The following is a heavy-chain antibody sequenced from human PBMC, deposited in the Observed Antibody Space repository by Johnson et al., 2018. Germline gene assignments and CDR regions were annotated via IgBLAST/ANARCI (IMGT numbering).Heavy chain of an antibody. CDR3: ARVASRDYPHGDI. J-gene: IGHJ3*02. V-gene: IGHV3-72*01. CDR1: GFTFSDHY. Sequence: VQLQESAGGLVQPGGSLRLSCAGPGFTFSDHYMDWVRQAPGKGLEWVGRIRQKFNSYTPEYAPSVKGRFTVSRDDSKNALYLQMNRLKNADTAMYYCARVASRDYPHGDIGGQGKMCTVAS. D-gene: IGHD3-3*01. CDR2: IRQKFNSYTP.